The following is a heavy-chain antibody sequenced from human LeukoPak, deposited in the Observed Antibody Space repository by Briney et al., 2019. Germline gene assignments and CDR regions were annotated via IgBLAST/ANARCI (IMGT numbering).Heavy chain of an antibody. D-gene: IGHD1-26*01. CDR1: GFTFSSYG. CDR3: ARERSGSHDY. Sequence: PGRSLRLSCAASGFTFSSYGMHWVRQAPGKGLEWVAVIWYDGSNKYYADSVKGRFTISREDAKNSLYLQMNSLRAEDTAVYYCARERSGSHDYWGQGTLVTVSS. CDR2: IWYDGSNK. V-gene: IGHV3-33*01. J-gene: IGHJ4*02.